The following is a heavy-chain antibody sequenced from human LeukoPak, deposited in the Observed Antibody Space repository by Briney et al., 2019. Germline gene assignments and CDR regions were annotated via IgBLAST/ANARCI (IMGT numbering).Heavy chain of an antibody. Sequence: GESLKISCKGSGYIFTSYWIGWVRQLPGKGLEWMGIIYPGDSDTRYSPSFQGQVTISADKSISTAYLQWSSLKASDTAMYYCARSPRDFWSGYDNWFDPWGQGTLVTVSS. CDR3: ARSPRDFWSGYDNWFDP. D-gene: IGHD3-3*01. CDR1: GYIFTSYW. CDR2: IYPGDSDT. J-gene: IGHJ5*02. V-gene: IGHV5-51*01.